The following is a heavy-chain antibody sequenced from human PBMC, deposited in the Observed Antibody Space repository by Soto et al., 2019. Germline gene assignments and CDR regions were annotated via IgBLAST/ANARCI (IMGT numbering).Heavy chain of an antibody. Sequence: FQPQSLTCTVSGGYIIGLGGCWSLIHKHPGKGLEWMGYIYYCGSTYYNPALKSRVTRTADKSKNQFYTKLSSVTDADPAVYKRARVFGSSVPALDGWCHGTSVTVS. V-gene: IGHV4-31*03. CDR1: GGYIIGLGGC. CDR2: IYYCGST. D-gene: IGHD2-15*01. J-gene: IGHJ6*02. CDR3: ARVFGSSVPALDG.